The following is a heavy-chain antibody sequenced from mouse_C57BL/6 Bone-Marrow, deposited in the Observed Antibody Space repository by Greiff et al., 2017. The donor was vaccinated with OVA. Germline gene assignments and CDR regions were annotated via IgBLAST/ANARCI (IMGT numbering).Heavy chain of an antibody. CDR2: ISNLAYSI. Sequence: DVMLVESGGGLVQPGGSLKLSCAASGFTFSDYGMAWVRQAPRKGPEWVAFISNLAYSIYYADTVTGRFTISRENAKNTLYLEMSSLRSEDTAMYYCARYYYGSSHWYFDVWGTGTTVTVSS. CDR3: ARYYYGSSHWYFDV. V-gene: IGHV5-15*01. J-gene: IGHJ1*03. D-gene: IGHD1-1*01. CDR1: GFTFSDYG.